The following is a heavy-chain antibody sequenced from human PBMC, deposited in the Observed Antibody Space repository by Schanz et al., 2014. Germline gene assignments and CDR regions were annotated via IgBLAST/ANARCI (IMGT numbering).Heavy chain of an antibody. D-gene: IGHD4-17*01. Sequence: QVHLVQSGAEVKKPGSSVKVSCKASGGTFSRLTFSWVRQARGQGLEWVGRFIPILDVGNYAQQFQGRVTFTADKSTSTAYMELSSLRSEDTAVYYCARGYGDSPTDVWGQGTLVTVSS. CDR3: ARGYGDSPTDV. CDR2: FIPILDVG. V-gene: IGHV1-69*02. J-gene: IGHJ4*02. CDR1: GGTFSRLT.